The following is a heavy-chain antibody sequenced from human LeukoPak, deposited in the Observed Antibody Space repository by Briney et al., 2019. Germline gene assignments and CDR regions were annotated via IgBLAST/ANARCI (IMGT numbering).Heavy chain of an antibody. D-gene: IGHD1-26*01. J-gene: IGHJ4*02. CDR2: ISSSSSYI. Sequence: GGSLRLSCAASGFTFSSYSMNWVRQAPGKGLEWVSSISSSSSYIYYADSVKGRFTNSRDNAKNSLYLQMNSLRAEDTAVYYCAKDLKWAPSGFDYWGQGTLVTVSS. V-gene: IGHV3-21*01. CDR1: GFTFSSYS. CDR3: AKDLKWAPSGFDY.